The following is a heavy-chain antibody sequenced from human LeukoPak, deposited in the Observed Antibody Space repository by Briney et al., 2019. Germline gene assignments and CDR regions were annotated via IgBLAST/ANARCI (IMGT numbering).Heavy chain of an antibody. CDR1: GGTFSSYA. Sequence: ASVKVSCKASGGTFSSYAISWVRQAPGQGLEWMGRIIPILGIANYAQKFQGRVTITADKSTSTAYMELSSLRSEDTAVYYCARDYGSGSYYLYYYYGMDVWGQGTTVTVSS. V-gene: IGHV1-69*04. J-gene: IGHJ6*02. CDR3: ARDYGSGSYYLYYYYGMDV. D-gene: IGHD3-10*01. CDR2: IIPILGIA.